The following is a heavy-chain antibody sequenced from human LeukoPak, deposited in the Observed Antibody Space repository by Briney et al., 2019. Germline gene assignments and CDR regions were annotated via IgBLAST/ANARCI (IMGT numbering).Heavy chain of an antibody. Sequence: PGGSLRLSCAASGFTFSDHYMDWVRQAPGKGLEWVGRTRNKANSYTTEYAASVKGSFTISRDDSKNSLYLQMNSLRAEDTAVYHCARGGDQHPLDYYYGMDVWGQGTTVTVSS. V-gene: IGHV3-72*01. J-gene: IGHJ6*02. CDR2: TRNKANSYTT. CDR3: ARGGDQHPLDYYYGMDV. CDR1: GFTFSDHY. D-gene: IGHD2-2*01.